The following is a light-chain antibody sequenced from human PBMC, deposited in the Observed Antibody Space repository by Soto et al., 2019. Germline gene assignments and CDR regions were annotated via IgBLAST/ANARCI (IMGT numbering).Light chain of an antibody. CDR2: GAS. CDR1: QSVLTN. Sequence: EIVVTQSPAILSVSPGERVTLSGRASQSVLTNLAWYQQKLGQAPRLLIYGASRRATGVPARFSGSGSGTEFILTISSLQSEDFAVYYCQHYNNWLATCGGGTKV. V-gene: IGKV3-15*01. J-gene: IGKJ4*01. CDR3: QHYNNWLAT.